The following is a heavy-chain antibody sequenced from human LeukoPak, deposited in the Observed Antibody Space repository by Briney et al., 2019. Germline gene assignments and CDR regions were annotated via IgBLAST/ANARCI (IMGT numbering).Heavy chain of an antibody. J-gene: IGHJ4*02. V-gene: IGHV1-18*01. D-gene: IGHD3-10*01. CDR2: ISAYNGNT. CDR1: GYTFTSYG. Sequence: ASVKVSCKASGYTFTSYGISWVRQAPGQGLEWMGWISAYNGNTNYAQKLQGRVTMTTDTSTSTAYMELRSPRSDDTAVYYCARETYYYGSGSSFDYWGQGTLVTVSS. CDR3: ARETYYYGSGSSFDY.